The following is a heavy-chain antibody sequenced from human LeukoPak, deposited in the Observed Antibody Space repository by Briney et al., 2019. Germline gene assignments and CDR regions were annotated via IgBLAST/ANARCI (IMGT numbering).Heavy chain of an antibody. V-gene: IGHV2-5*02. CDR1: GFSLSTSGVG. CDR3: AHTRLWFGELHFDY. J-gene: IGHJ4*02. CDR2: IYCDDDK. D-gene: IGHD3-10*01. Sequence: SGPTLVKPTQTLTLTCTFSGFSLSTSGVGVGWIRQPPGKALEWLALIYCDDDKRYSPSLKSRLTITKDTSKNQVVLTMTNMDPVDTATYYCAHTRLWFGELHFDYWGQGTLVTVSS.